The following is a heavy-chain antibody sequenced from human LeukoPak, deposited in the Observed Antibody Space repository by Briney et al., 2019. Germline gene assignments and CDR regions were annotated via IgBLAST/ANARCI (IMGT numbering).Heavy chain of an antibody. CDR1: GASISSYY. CDR2: IYYSGST. V-gene: IGHV4-59*01. CDR3: ARDVAVAGTGVYYIDV. Sequence: PSETLSLTRTVSGASISSYYWSWIRQPPGKGLEWIGYIYYSGSTNYNPSLKSRVTISVDTSKNQFSLKLSSVTAADTAVYYCARDVAVAGTGVYYIDVWGKGTTVTISS. J-gene: IGHJ6*03. D-gene: IGHD6-19*01.